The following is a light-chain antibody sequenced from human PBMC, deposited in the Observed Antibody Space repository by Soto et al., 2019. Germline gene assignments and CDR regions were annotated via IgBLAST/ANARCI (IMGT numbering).Light chain of an antibody. CDR1: QSISSY. J-gene: IGKJ4*01. CDR3: QQSYSTPRT. Sequence: DIQMTQSPSSLSASVGDRVTITCRASQSISSYLNWYQQKPGKAPKLLIYAASILQSGVPSRFSGSGSGTDFTLTISSLQPEEFATYYCQQSYSTPRTFGGGTKVEIK. CDR2: AAS. V-gene: IGKV1-39*01.